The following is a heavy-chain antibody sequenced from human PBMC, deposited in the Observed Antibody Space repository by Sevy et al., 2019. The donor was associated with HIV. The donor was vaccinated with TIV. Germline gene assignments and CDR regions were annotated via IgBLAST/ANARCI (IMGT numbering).Heavy chain of an antibody. J-gene: IGHJ4*02. Sequence: SETLSLTCTVSGVSISSSDSYWSWIRQPPGKGLEWIGHIHHSGGTYYNPFLKSRVAMSVDTSEKQFSLKLSFLTAADTAVSYCASKRGYNHGPFDYWGQGTLVTVSS. CDR3: ASKRGYNHGPFDY. CDR2: IHHSGGT. D-gene: IGHD5-12*01. V-gene: IGHV4-30-4*01. CDR1: GVSISSSDSY.